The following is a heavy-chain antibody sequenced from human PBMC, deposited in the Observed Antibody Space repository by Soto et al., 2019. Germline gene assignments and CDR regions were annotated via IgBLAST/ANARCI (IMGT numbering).Heavy chain of an antibody. CDR1: GGTFSSYA. D-gene: IGHD2-21*02. CDR2: IIPIFGTA. V-gene: IGHV1-69*13. Sequence: SVKVSCKASGGTFSSYAISWVRQAPGQGLEWMGGIIPIFGTANYAQKFQGRVTITADESTSTAYMELSSLRSEDTAVYYCARSAGGVVTAASDIWGQGTMVTVSS. J-gene: IGHJ3*02. CDR3: ARSAGGVVTAASDI.